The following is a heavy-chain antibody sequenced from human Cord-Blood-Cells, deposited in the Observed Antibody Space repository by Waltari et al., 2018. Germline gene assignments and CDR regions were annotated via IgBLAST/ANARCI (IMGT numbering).Heavy chain of an antibody. CDR1: GGSFSGYY. V-gene: IGHV4-34*01. Sequence: QVQLQQWGAGLLKPSETLSLTCAVYGGSFSGYYWSWIRQPPGKGLEWIGEINHSGSTNYNPSRKSRVTISGDTSKDQFALKLSSVPGADTAVYYCAGGSSSWYNWFDPWGQGTLVTVSS. CDR2: INHSGST. D-gene: IGHD6-13*01. CDR3: AGGSSSWYNWFDP. J-gene: IGHJ5*02.